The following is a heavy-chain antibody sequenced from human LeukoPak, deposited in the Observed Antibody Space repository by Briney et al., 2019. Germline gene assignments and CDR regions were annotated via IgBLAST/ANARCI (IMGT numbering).Heavy chain of an antibody. J-gene: IGHJ4*02. CDR1: GYTFTGYY. CDR2: INPNSGGT. D-gene: IGHD1-26*01. CDR3: ARDPFRIVGATIDC. Sequence: GASVTVSCKASGYTFTGYYMHWVRQAPGQGLEWMGRINPNSGGTNYAQKFQGRVTTTRDTSISTAYMELSRLRSDDTAVYYCARDPFRIVGATIDCWGQGTLVTVSS. V-gene: IGHV1-2*06.